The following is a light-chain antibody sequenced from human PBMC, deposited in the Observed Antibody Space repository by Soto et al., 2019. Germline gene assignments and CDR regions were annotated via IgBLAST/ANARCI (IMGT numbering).Light chain of an antibody. CDR1: QSDTNAY. Sequence: EMVVTQSPGTLSLSPGERATLSCRASQSDTNAYLTWYQQKPGQAPRLLIYGASTRATGIPDRFSGSGSGTDFTLTISRVEPEDFATYYCQHYYNYPRTFGQGTKVEI. CDR2: GAS. J-gene: IGKJ1*01. CDR3: QHYYNYPRT. V-gene: IGKV3-20*01.